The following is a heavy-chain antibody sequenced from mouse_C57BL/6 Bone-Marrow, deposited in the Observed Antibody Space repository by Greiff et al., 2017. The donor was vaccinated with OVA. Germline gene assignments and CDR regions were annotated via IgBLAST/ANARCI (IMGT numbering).Heavy chain of an antibody. CDR1: GYTFTSYW. J-gene: IGHJ3*01. CDR2: IYPGNSDT. D-gene: IGHD2-4*01. V-gene: IGHV1-5*01. Sequence: VQLKQSGTVLARPGASVKMSCKTSGYTFTSYWMHWVKQRPGQGLEWIGAIYPGNSDTSYNQKFKGKAKLTAVTSASTAYMELSSLTNEDSAVYYGTRRSDDYEAWFAYWGQGTLVTVSA. CDR3: TRRSDDYEAWFAY.